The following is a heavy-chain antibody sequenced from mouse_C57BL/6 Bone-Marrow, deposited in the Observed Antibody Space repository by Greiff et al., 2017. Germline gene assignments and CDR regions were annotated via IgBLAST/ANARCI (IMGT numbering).Heavy chain of an antibody. D-gene: IGHD1-1*02. CDR1: GYTFPGSW. Sequence: VQLQQSGAELMKPGASVRLSSKPTGYTFPGSWLEWVNQRPGHGLEWIGEILPGSGSTNYNEKFKGKATFTADTSSNTAYMQLSSLTTEDSAIYYCARWYRGYYYAMDYWGQGTSVTVSS. V-gene: IGHV1-9*01. CDR2: ILPGSGST. J-gene: IGHJ4*01. CDR3: ARWYRGYYYAMDY.